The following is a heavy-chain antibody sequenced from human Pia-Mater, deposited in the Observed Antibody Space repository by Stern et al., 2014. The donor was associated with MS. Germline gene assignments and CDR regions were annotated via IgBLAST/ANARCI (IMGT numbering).Heavy chain of an antibody. V-gene: IGHV3-30*03. J-gene: IGHJ5*02. Sequence: QVQLVESGAGVVQPGRALRLSWVASGFTFGSCAMHWVRQAPGKGLEWVAGVSDDGSNKYYADSVKGRFTISRDNSQNTLYMQMSSLRPEDTAVYYCARDRQYLTYFFDHWGQGSLVTVSS. CDR1: GFTFGSCA. CDR2: VSDDGSNK. D-gene: IGHD2/OR15-2a*01. CDR3: ARDRQYLTYFFDH.